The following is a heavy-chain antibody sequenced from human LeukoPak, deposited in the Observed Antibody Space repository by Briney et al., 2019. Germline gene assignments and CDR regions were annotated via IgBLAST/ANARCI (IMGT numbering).Heavy chain of an antibody. CDR3: ARDSGTTGEVKFDP. J-gene: IGHJ5*02. CDR1: GGSIRSY. CDR2: IYGSGST. D-gene: IGHD3-10*01. V-gene: IGHV4-4*07. Sequence: SETLSLTCTVSGGSIRSYWSWIRQPAGKGLEWIGRIYGSGSTDYNPSLKSRVTMSIGTSKNQFSLNLISVTAADTAVYYCARDSGTTGEVKFDPWGQGTLVTVSS.